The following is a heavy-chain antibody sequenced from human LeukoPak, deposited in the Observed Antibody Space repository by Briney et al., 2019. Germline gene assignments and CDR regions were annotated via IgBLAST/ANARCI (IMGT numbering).Heavy chain of an antibody. Sequence: SETLSLTCTVSGDTIGGSGSYWNWIRQHPGKGLEWIGHVYQNGNAYYNPSLKSRVAISVDTSKNQISLRLTSATAADTAVYFCARDPRYSGNRGHLDYWGQGALVIVSS. CDR2: VYQNGNA. CDR1: GDTIGGSGSY. D-gene: IGHD5-12*01. V-gene: IGHV4-31*03. CDR3: ARDPRYSGNRGHLDY. J-gene: IGHJ4*02.